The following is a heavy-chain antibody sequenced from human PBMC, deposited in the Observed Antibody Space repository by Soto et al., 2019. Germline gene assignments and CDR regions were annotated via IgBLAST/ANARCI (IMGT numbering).Heavy chain of an antibody. CDR3: ARGYDILTGPPGFDY. Sequence: QVQLVESGGGVVQPGRSLRLSCAASGFTFSSYGMHWVRQAPGKGLEWVAVIWYDGSNKYYADSVKGRFTISRDNSKNTLYLQMNSLRAEDTAVYYCARGYDILTGPPGFDYWGQGILVTVSS. J-gene: IGHJ4*02. D-gene: IGHD3-9*01. V-gene: IGHV3-33*01. CDR2: IWYDGSNK. CDR1: GFTFSSYG.